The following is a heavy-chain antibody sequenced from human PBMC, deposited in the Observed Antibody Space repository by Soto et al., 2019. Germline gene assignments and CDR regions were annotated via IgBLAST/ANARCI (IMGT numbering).Heavy chain of an antibody. Sequence: SETLSLTCAVYGGSFSGYYWSWIRQPPGKGLEWIGEINHSGSTNYNPSLKSRVTISVDTSKNQFSLKLSSVTAADTAVYYCARASRGYDFWSGYYRLFDYWGQGTLVTVSS. D-gene: IGHD3-3*01. CDR1: GGSFSGYY. CDR3: ARASRGYDFWSGYYRLFDY. V-gene: IGHV4-34*01. J-gene: IGHJ4*02. CDR2: INHSGST.